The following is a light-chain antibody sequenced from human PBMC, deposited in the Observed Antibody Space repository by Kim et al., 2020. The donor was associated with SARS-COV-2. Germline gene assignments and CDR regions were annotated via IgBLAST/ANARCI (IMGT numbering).Light chain of an antibody. J-gene: IGLJ3*02. V-gene: IGLV2-8*01. CDR3: ASYGGSNNLL. CDR1: SSDVGKYNY. CDR2: DVT. Sequence: GQSVTISCTGTSSDVGKYNYVSWYQQHPGKAPKLLIYDVTKRPSGVPDRFSGSKSGNTASLTVSGLQTEDESDYYCASYGGSNNLLFGGGTKVTVL.